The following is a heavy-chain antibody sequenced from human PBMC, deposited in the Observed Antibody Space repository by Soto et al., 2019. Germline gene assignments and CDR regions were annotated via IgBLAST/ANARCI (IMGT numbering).Heavy chain of an antibody. CDR2: IYYSGST. D-gene: IGHD3-10*01. Sequence: QVQLQESGPGLVKPSQTLSLTCTVSGGSISSGGYYWSWIRQHPGKGLAWIGYIYYSGSTYYNPSLKSRVTISVDTSKNQFSLKLSSVTAADTAVYYCARERARYYGSGSYVYVDYWGQGTLVTVSS. V-gene: IGHV4-31*03. CDR1: GGSISSGGYY. J-gene: IGHJ4*02. CDR3: ARERARYYGSGSYVYVDY.